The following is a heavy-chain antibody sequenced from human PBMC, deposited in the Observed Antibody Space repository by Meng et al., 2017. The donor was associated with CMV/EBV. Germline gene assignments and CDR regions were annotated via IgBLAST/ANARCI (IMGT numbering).Heavy chain of an antibody. V-gene: IGHV3-30*03. D-gene: IGHD2-21*01. CDR3: ARNIERYCGGDCPPTYYYYGMDV. Sequence: GESLKISCTVSGGSISSSSYYWGWIRQPPGKGLEWVAVIPYDGSNKYYADSVKGRFTISRDNSKNTLYLQMNSLRAGDTAVYYCARNIERYCGGDCPPTYYYYGMDVWGQGTTVTVSS. CDR2: IPYDGSNK. CDR1: GGSISSSS. J-gene: IGHJ6*02.